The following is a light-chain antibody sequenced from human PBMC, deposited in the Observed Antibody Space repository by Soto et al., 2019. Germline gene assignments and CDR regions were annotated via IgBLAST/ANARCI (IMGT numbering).Light chain of an antibody. Sequence: DIQMTQCPSSLSASVGDRVTITCRASQSISSYLNWYQQKPGKAPKLLIYAASSLQSGVPSRFSGSGSGTDFTLTISSLQPEDFATYYCQQSYSTPDTFGGGTKVDIK. J-gene: IGKJ4*01. CDR3: QQSYSTPDT. CDR1: QSISSY. CDR2: AAS. V-gene: IGKV1-39*01.